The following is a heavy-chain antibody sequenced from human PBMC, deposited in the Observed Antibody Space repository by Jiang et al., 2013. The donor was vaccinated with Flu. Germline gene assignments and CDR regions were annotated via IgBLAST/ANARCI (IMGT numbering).Heavy chain of an antibody. CDR3: ARSNWNDPLVLDY. J-gene: IGHJ4*02. V-gene: IGHV2-70*04. D-gene: IGHD1-20*01. CDR2: IDWDDDK. Sequence: KPTQTLTLTCTFSGFSLSTSGMRVSWIRQPPGKALEWLARIDWDDDKFYSTSLKTRLTISKDTSKNQVVLTMTNMDPVDTATYYCARSNWNDPLVLDYWGQGTLVTVSS. CDR1: GFSLSTSGMR.